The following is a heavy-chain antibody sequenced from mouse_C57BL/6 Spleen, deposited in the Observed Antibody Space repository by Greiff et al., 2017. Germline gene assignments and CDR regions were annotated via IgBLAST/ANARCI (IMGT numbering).Heavy chain of an antibody. V-gene: IGHV1-64*01. CDR1: GYTFTSYW. D-gene: IGHD2-2*01. CDR3: ARGGGLREYYAMDY. J-gene: IGHJ4*01. CDR2: IHPNSGST. Sequence: QVQLKQPGAELVKPGASVKLSCKASGYTFTSYWMHWVKQRPGQGLEWIGMIHPNSGSTNYNEKFKSKATLTVDKSSSTAYMQLSSLTSEDSAVYYCARGGGLREYYAMDYWGQGTSVTVSS.